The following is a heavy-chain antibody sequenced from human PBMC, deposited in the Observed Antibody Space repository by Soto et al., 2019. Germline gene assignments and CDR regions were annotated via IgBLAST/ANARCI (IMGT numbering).Heavy chain of an antibody. CDR1: GFTFSSYA. Sequence: PGGSLRLSCAASGFTFSSYAMSWVRQAPGKGLEWVSAISGSGGSTYYADSVKGRFTISRDNSKNTLYLQMNSLRAEDTAVYYCAKNGAMVRGAKGFDYWGQGTLVTVSS. V-gene: IGHV3-23*01. D-gene: IGHD3-10*01. CDR3: AKNGAMVRGAKGFDY. J-gene: IGHJ4*02. CDR2: ISGSGGST.